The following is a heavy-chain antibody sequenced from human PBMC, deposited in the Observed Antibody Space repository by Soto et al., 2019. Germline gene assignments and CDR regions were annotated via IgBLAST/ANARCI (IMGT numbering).Heavy chain of an antibody. Sequence: QVQLVQSGAEVKKPGASVKVSCKASGYTFTSYALHWVRQAPGQRLEWMGWINPGNGNTKYSQKFQGRVNITRDTSASTAYMELSSLRSEDTAVYYCARDIAFDFWGQGTMVTVSS. J-gene: IGHJ3*01. CDR2: INPGNGNT. V-gene: IGHV1-3*01. CDR1: GYTFTSYA. CDR3: ARDIAFDF.